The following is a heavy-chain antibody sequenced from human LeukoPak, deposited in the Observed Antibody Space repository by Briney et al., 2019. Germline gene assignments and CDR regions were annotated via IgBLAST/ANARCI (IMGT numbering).Heavy chain of an antibody. CDR2: SNAGNGNT. J-gene: IGHJ6*03. V-gene: IGHV1-3*02. CDR3: ARDTMIVVDPYYYYYMDV. CDR1: GYTFTSYA. D-gene: IGHD3-22*01. Sequence: GASVKVSCKASGYTFTSYAMHWVRQAPGQRLEWMGWSNAGNGNTKYSQEFQGRVTITRDTSASTAYMELSSLRSEGTAVYYCARDTMIVVDPYYYYYMDVWGKGTTVTISS.